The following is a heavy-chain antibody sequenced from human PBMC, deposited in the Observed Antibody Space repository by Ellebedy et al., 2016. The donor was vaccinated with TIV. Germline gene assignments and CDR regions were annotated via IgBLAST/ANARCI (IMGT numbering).Heavy chain of an antibody. D-gene: IGHD3-10*01. V-gene: IGHV4-4*07. Sequence: MPSETLSLTCTVSGGSISSYYWSWIRQPAGKGLECIGRIYTSGSTNYNPSLKSRVTMSVDTSKNQVSLKLSSVTAADTAVNYCARLPADFGDSGMDVWGQGTTVTVSS. CDR3: ARLPADFGDSGMDV. CDR1: GGSISSYY. CDR2: IYTSGST. J-gene: IGHJ6*02.